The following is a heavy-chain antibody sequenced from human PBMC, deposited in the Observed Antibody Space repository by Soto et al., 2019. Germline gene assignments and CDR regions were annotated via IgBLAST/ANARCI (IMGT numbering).Heavy chain of an antibody. V-gene: IGHV3-9*01. CDR1: GFTFDDYA. Sequence: EVQLEESGGALVQPGRSLRLSCAASGFTFDDYAMHWVRQVLGKGLEWVSSISWNSGNIGYADSVKGRFTTSREHAXXSLYLQMNSLRPEDTALYYCVRSKGGYSYGTPFDYWGQGTLVTVSS. J-gene: IGHJ4*02. CDR3: VRSKGGYSYGTPFDY. D-gene: IGHD5-18*01. CDR2: ISWNSGNI.